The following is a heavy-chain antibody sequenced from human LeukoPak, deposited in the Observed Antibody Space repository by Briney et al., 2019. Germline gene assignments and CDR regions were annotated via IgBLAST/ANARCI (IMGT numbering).Heavy chain of an antibody. CDR2: IGGSGDTT. CDR1: GFTFSTSA. Sequence: GGSLRLSCAASGFTFSTSAMNWVRHAPGKGLELVSVIGGSGDTTYYADSVRGRFTISRDNFKNTLYLQMNSLTAEDTAIYYCAKGKSLPHYYYYGMDVWGQGTTVTASS. CDR3: AKGKSLPHYYYYGMDV. V-gene: IGHV3-23*01. J-gene: IGHJ6*02.